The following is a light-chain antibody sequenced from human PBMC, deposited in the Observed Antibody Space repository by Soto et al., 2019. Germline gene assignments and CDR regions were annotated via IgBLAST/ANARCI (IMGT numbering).Light chain of an antibody. CDR2: WAS. J-gene: IGKJ1*01. CDR3: QQYYNIPWT. CDR1: QSVFYSSKSKNS. Sequence: DIVMTQSPDSLAVSPGERATITCKSSQSVFYSSKSKNSVAWYQQKPGQPPKLLIYWASSRETGVPDLFSGSGSGTDFTLTISSLQAEDVAVYYCQQYYNIPWTFGQGTKVEVK. V-gene: IGKV4-1*01.